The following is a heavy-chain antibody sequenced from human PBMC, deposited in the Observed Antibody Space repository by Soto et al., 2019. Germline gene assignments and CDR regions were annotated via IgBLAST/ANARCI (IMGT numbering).Heavy chain of an antibody. Sequence: GGSLRLSCTASGFTFGDYAMSWFRQAPGKGLEWVGFIRSKAYGGTTEYAASVKGRFTISRDDSKSIAHLQMNSLKTEDTAVYDCTRDLGYSGYDFDYWGQGTLVTVSS. CDR1: GFTFGDYA. CDR3: TRDLGYSGYDFDY. V-gene: IGHV3-49*03. D-gene: IGHD5-12*01. J-gene: IGHJ4*02. CDR2: IRSKAYGGTT.